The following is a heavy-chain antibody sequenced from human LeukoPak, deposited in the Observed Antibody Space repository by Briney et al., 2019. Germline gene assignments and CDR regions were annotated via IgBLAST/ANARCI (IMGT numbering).Heavy chain of an antibody. V-gene: IGHV1-46*01. J-gene: IGHJ4*02. CDR1: GYKFTSYY. CDR2: INPSSGGT. D-gene: IGHD3-10*01. Sequence: ASVKVSCKASGYKFTSYYIHWVRQAPGQGLEWMGIINPSSGGTTYAQKFQGRVTMTRDTSTSTVYMDLSGLRSEDTAVYSCARDLYYGSGAYYNGWDHWGQGTLVTVSS. CDR3: ARDLYYGSGAYYNGWDH.